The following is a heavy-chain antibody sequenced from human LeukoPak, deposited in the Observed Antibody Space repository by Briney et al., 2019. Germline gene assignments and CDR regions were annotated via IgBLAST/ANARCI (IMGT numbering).Heavy chain of an antibody. D-gene: IGHD2-21*01. Sequence: GASVKVSCKASGYTFTGYYLHWVRQAPGQGVEWMGWINPNSGDTKSAQKFQGGVTMTRDTSISTAYMELSRLRSDDTAVFYCARGGVIDAFDFWGQGTMVTVSS. J-gene: IGHJ3*01. CDR3: ARGGVIDAFDF. CDR2: INPNSGDT. V-gene: IGHV1-2*02. CDR1: GYTFTGYY.